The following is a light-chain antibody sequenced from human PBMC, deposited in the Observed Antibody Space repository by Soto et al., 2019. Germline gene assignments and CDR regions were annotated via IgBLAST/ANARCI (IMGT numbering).Light chain of an antibody. CDR1: SSDVGGYNY. CDR2: EVS. J-gene: IGLJ3*02. Sequence: QSVLTQPASVSGSPGQSITISCTGTSSDVGGYNYVSWYQQHPGKAPKLMIYEVSNRPSGVSNRFSGSKSGNTAALTISGLQAEDEAEYYCSSYTSSRTLVFGGGTKLTVL. CDR3: SSYTSSRTLV. V-gene: IGLV2-14*01.